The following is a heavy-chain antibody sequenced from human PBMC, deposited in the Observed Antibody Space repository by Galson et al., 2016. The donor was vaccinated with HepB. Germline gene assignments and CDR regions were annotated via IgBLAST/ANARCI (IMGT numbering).Heavy chain of an antibody. J-gene: IGHJ4*02. CDR2: IKQGGSEI. CDR3: ARVHSSWYCFDS. Sequence: SLRLSCAVSGFTFSQYWMSWVRQAPGKGLEWVANIKQGGSEIYYVDSVKGRFTISRDNTKSSLYLQMDSLRVEDTAVYYCARVHSSWYCFDSWGRGTLVTVSS. CDR1: GFTFSQYW. V-gene: IGHV3-7*01.